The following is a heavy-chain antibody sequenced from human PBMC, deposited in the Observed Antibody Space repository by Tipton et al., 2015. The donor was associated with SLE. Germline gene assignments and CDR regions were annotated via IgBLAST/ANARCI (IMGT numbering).Heavy chain of an antibody. Sequence: QLVQSGAEVKKPGESLKISCKGSDYSFTTYWIGWVRQMPGKGLEWMGVIYPDDSDTRYSPSFQGQVTISADKSISTAYLQWSSLKASDTAMYYCARYCTGTSCLRGSYGMDVWGQGTSVTVSS. J-gene: IGHJ6*02. V-gene: IGHV5-51*03. D-gene: IGHD2-2*01. CDR3: ARYCTGTSCLRGSYGMDV. CDR1: DYSFTTYW. CDR2: IYPDDSDT.